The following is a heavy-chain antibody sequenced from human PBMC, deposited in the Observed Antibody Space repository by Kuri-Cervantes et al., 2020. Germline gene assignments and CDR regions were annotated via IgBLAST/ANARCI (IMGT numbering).Heavy chain of an antibody. CDR1: GYTFTGHY. V-gene: IGHV1-46*01. D-gene: IGHD3-10*01. CDR3: ARDGPMVGGTWFDP. CDR2: INPSGGST. Sequence: ASVKVSCKASGYTFTGHYMHWVRQAPGQGLEWMGIINPSGGSTSYAQKFQGRVTMTRDTSTSTAYMELSSLRSEDTAVYYCARDGPMVGGTWFDPWGQGTLVTVSS. J-gene: IGHJ5*02.